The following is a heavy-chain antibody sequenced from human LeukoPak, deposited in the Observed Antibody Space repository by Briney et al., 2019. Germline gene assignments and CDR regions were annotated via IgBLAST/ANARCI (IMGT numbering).Heavy chain of an antibody. CDR3: ARDISYYDILTGYLGGALVY. CDR1: GFTFSDYY. D-gene: IGHD3-9*01. Sequence: EGSLRLSCAASGFTFSDYYMSWIRQAPGKGLEWVSYISSSGSTIYYADSVKGRFTISRDNAKNSLYLQMNSLRAEDTAVYYCARDISYYDILTGYLGGALVYWGQGTLVTVSS. V-gene: IGHV3-11*01. CDR2: ISSSGSTI. J-gene: IGHJ4*02.